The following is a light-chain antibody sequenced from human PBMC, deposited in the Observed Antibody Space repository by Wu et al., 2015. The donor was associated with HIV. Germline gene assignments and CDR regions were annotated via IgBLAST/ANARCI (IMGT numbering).Light chain of an antibody. J-gene: IGKJ1*01. V-gene: IGKV3-15*01. Sequence: EIVMTQSPATLSVSPGERATLFCRASQSIRSNLAWYQQKLGQAPRLLIYGASTRATGIPAGFSGSGSGTEFTLTIDSMQSEDFATYYCQKYNTAPWTFGQGTKVEMK. CDR1: QSIRSN. CDR2: GAS. CDR3: QKYNTAPWT.